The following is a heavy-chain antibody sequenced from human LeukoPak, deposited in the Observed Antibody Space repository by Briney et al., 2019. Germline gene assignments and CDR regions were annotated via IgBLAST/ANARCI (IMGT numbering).Heavy chain of an antibody. V-gene: IGHV4-30-2*01. Sequence: SETLSLTCTVSGGSISSGGYYWSWIRQHPGKGLEWIGYIYHSGSTYYNPSLKSRVTISVDRSKNQFSLKLSSVTAADTAVYYCASDYYYGSGSYSSWGQGTLVTVSS. CDR3: ASDYYYGSGSYSS. CDR2: IYHSGST. J-gene: IGHJ5*02. D-gene: IGHD3-10*01. CDR1: GGSISSGGYY.